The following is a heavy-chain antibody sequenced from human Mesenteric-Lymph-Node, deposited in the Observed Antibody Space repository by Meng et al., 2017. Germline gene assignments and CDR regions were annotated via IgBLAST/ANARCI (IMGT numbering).Heavy chain of an antibody. CDR3: ARGGPHYYFDY. V-gene: IGHV4-31*03. D-gene: IGHD5-12*01. CDR1: GGSISSGGYY. J-gene: IGHJ4*02. Sequence: LRLSCTVSGGSISSGGYYWSWIRQHPGKGLEWIGYIYYSGSTYYNPSLKSRFTISLDTSKNQFSLKLSSVTAADTAVFYCARGGPHYYFDYWGQGTLVTVSS. CDR2: IYYSGST.